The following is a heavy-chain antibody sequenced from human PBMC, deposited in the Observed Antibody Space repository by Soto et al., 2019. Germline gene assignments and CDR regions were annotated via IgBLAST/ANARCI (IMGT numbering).Heavy chain of an antibody. Sequence: SETLSLTCTVSGGSISSYYWGWIRQPPGKGLEXIGXXYXXGXTXXXPXXXSRVTISVDTSKNQFSLKLSSVTAADTAVYYCARDLQLAGGTVIDPWGQGTLVTVSS. J-gene: IGHJ5*02. D-gene: IGHD1-7*01. CDR2: XYXXGXT. CDR1: GGSISSYY. V-gene: IGHV4-59*01. CDR3: ARDLQLAGGTVIDP.